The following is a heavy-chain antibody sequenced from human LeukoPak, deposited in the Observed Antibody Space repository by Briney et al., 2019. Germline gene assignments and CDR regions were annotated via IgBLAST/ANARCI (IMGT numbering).Heavy chain of an antibody. J-gene: IGHJ4*02. CDR1: GHSISSFY. Sequence: SDTLSLTCTVSGHSISSFYWSWLRQPPGKGLEWIGCIYYSGSTNYNPSLKSRVTISVDTSKNQFSLKLSSVTAADTAVYYCARGVVIVPASFDYWGQGTLVTVSS. CDR3: ARGVVIVPASFDY. V-gene: IGHV4-59*07. CDR2: IYYSGST. D-gene: IGHD2-2*01.